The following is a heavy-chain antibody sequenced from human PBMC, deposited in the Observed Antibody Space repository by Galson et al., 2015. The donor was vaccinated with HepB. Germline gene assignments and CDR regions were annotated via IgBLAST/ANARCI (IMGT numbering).Heavy chain of an antibody. J-gene: IGHJ4*02. D-gene: IGHD2/OR15-2a*01. CDR3: ARGGGGFLDS. CDR1: GFTFSSFG. V-gene: IGHV3-23*01. CDR2: IVGSGGGT. Sequence: SLRLSCAASGFTFSSFGMPWGPQAPGKGLEWVSSIVGSGGGTVYADSVKGRFTISRDNSTNTLYLQMSSLRAEDTAVYYCARGGGGFLDSWGQGTLVTVSS.